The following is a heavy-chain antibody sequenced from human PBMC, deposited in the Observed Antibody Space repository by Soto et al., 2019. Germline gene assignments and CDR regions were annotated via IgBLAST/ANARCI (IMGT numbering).Heavy chain of an antibody. V-gene: IGHV1-46*03. Sequence: ASVKVSCKASGYTFTSYYMHWVRQAPGQGLEWMGIINPSGGSTSYAQKFQGRVTMTRDTSTSTAYMELSSLRSEDTAVYYCARDLNCSGGSCYRSQLVRWGQGTLVTVSS. J-gene: IGHJ4*02. CDR2: INPSGGST. D-gene: IGHD2-15*01. CDR1: GYTFTSYY. CDR3: ARDLNCSGGSCYRSQLVR.